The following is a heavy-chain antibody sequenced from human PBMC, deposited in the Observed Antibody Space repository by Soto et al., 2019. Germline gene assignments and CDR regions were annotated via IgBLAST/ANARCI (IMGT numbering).Heavy chain of an antibody. CDR2: ISTYSGNT. V-gene: IGHV1-18*01. D-gene: IGHD2-2*01. CDR3: AREYCRSSSCYNPDY. Sequence: GASVKVSCKASGYTFTTFGISWVRQAPGQGLEWMGWISTYSGNTYYEQEFQGRVTMTTDTSTSTAYMELRSLRSDDTAVYYCAREYCRSSSCYNPDYWGQGTLVTVSS. J-gene: IGHJ4*02. CDR1: GYTFTTFG.